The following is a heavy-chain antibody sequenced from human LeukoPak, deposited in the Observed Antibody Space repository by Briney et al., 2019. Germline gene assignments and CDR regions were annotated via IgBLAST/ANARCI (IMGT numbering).Heavy chain of an antibody. CDR3: ARPNGPFANWGLGNYFDY. J-gene: IGHJ4*02. Sequence: GSLRLSCAASGFTFSSYGMSWIRQPPGKGLEWIGEINHSGSTNYNPSLKSRVTISVDTSKNQFSLKLSSVTAADTAVYYCARPNGPFANWGLGNYFDYWGQGTLVTVSS. CDR1: GFTFSSYG. CDR2: INHSGST. V-gene: IGHV4-34*01. D-gene: IGHD7-27*01.